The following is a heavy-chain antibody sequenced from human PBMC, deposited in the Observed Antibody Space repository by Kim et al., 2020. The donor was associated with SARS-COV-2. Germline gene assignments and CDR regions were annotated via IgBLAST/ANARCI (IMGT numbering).Heavy chain of an antibody. CDR3: ATSGRHTGAFDY. D-gene: IGHD2-8*02. CDR2: MNPNSGNT. CDR1: GYTFTSYD. V-gene: IGHV1-8*01. J-gene: IGHJ4*02. Sequence: ASVKVSCKASGYTFTSYDINWVRQATGQGLEWMGWMNPNSGNTGYAQKFQGRVTMTRNTSISTAYMELSSLRSEDTAVYYCATSGRHTGAFDYWGQGTLFTVSS.